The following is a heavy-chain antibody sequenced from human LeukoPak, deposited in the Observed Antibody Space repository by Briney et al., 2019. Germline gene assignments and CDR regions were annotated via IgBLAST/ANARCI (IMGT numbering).Heavy chain of an antibody. D-gene: IGHD3-10*01. Sequence: GGSLRLSCAGSGFTFDHYAMHWVRQAPGQGLEWVSLISGGGGSTYYADSVKGRFTFSRDNSKNSLYLQMNSLRIEDTALYYCAKEISASGTIGNWFDPWGQGTLVTVFS. J-gene: IGHJ5*02. V-gene: IGHV3-43*02. CDR1: GFTFDHYA. CDR3: AKEISASGTIGNWFDP. CDR2: ISGGGGST.